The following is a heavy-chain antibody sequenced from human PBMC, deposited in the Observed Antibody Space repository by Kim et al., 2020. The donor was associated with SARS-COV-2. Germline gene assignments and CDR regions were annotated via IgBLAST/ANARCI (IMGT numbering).Heavy chain of an antibody. J-gene: IGHJ4*02. CDR1: GGSFSGYY. Sequence: SETLSLTCAVYGGSFSGYYWSWIRQPPGKGLEWIGEINHSGSTNYNPSLKSRVTISVDTSKNQFFLKLSSVTAADTAVYYCARARYDSSGPPDYWGQGTLVTVSS. CDR2: INHSGST. D-gene: IGHD3-22*01. CDR3: ARARYDSSGPPDY. V-gene: IGHV4-34*01.